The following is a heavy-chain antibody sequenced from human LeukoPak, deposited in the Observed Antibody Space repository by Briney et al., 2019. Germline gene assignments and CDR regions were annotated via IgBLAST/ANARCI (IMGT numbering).Heavy chain of an antibody. CDR2: INHSGST. D-gene: IGHD3-22*01. V-gene: IGHV4-34*01. CDR3: ARDAGRGYYDSSGYYFDY. CDR1: GGSFSGYY. Sequence: SETLSLTCAVYGGSFSGYYWSWIRQPPGKGLEWIGEINHSGSTNYNPSLKSRVTMSVDTSKNQFSLKLSSVTAADTAVCYCARDAGRGYYDSSGYYFDYWGQGTLVTVSS. J-gene: IGHJ4*02.